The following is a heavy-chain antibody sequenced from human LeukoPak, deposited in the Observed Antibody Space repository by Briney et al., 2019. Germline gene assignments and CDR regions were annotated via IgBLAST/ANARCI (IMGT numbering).Heavy chain of an antibody. Sequence: SETLSLTCTGSGGSINGYYWTWIRQPPGKGLEWIGYISDSGSTTYNPSLKSRVTMTVDSSNTEFSLRLNSVTAAATPDYYGGRVFRGAVTSNWFDPWGQETLVTVSS. D-gene: IGHD4-17*01. CDR1: GGSINGYY. CDR2: ISDSGST. J-gene: IGHJ5*02. V-gene: IGHV4-59*01. CDR3: GRVFRGAVTSNWFDP.